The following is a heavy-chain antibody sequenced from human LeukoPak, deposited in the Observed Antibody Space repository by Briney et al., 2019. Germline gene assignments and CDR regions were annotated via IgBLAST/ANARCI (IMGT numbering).Heavy chain of an antibody. D-gene: IGHD3-10*01. V-gene: IGHV3-23*01. CDR1: GFTFSNYD. J-gene: IGHJ4*02. Sequence: GGSLRLSCAASGFTFSNYDMSWVRQAPGKGLEWVSVISSSGGAIYYADSVKGRFTISRDNCKNTLFLQMNSLRAEDTALYYCAKPYNTGSGSYDYWGQGTLVTVSS. CDR3: AKPYNTGSGSYDY. CDR2: ISSSGGAI.